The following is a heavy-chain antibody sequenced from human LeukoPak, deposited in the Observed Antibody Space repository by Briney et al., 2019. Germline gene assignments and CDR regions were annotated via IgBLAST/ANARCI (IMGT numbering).Heavy chain of an antibody. D-gene: IGHD2-15*01. Sequence: GGSLRLSCVASGFSLSGYWMYWVRQAPGKGLMYISRNNGDGSTTNYADVVKGRFTMSRDNVKNTLYLQMNSLRVEDTAVYYCARDPRNVGLAPWGQGTLVTASS. V-gene: IGHV3-74*01. CDR1: GFSLSGYW. CDR2: NNGDGSTT. CDR3: ARDPRNVGLAP. J-gene: IGHJ5*02.